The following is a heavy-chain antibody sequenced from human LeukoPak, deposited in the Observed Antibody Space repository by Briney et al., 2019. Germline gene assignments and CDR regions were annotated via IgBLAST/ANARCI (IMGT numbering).Heavy chain of an antibody. CDR3: AISTRLAAAGTPYYYYGMDV. D-gene: IGHD6-13*01. Sequence: GGSLRLSCAASGFTFSSCAMSWVRQAPGKGLEWVSAISGSGGSTYYADSVKGRFTISRDNSKNTLYLQMNSLRAEDTAVYYCAISTRLAAAGTPYYYYGMDVWGQGTTVTVSS. CDR2: ISGSGGST. CDR1: GFTFSSCA. V-gene: IGHV3-23*01. J-gene: IGHJ6*02.